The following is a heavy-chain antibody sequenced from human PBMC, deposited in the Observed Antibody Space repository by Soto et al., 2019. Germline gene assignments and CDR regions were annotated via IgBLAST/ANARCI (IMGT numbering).Heavy chain of an antibody. D-gene: IGHD3-22*01. CDR3: ARDLSYYDSSGYSPTGGMDV. J-gene: IGHJ6*02. V-gene: IGHV6-1*01. Sequence: SQTLSLTCAISGDSVSSNSAAWNWIRQSPSRGLEWLGRTYYRSKWYNDYAVSVKSRITINPDTSKNQFSLQLNSVTPEDTAVYYCARDLSYYDSSGYSPTGGMDVWGQGTTVTVSS. CDR1: GDSVSSNSAA. CDR2: TYYRSKWYN.